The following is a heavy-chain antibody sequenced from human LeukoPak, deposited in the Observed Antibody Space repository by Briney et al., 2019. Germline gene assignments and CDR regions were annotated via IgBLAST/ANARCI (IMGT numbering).Heavy chain of an antibody. CDR1: GFTFSSYA. CDR2: ISWNSDNV. V-gene: IGHV3-9*01. Sequence: GGSLRLSCAASGFTFSSYAMHWVRQAPGKGLEWVSRISWNSDNVAYADSVKGRFTISRDNAKNSVYLQMNSLRVEDTAVYYCARGDTSGYYYRFFDHWGQGTLVTVSS. J-gene: IGHJ4*02. CDR3: ARGDTSGYYYRFFDH. D-gene: IGHD3-22*01.